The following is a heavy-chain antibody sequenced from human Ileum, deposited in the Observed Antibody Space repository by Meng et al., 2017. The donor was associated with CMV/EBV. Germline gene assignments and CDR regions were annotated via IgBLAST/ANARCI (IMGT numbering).Heavy chain of an antibody. CDR2: ISGSGGST. CDR1: GFTFSSYA. J-gene: IGHJ4*02. Sequence: GESLKISCAASGFTFSSYAMSWVRQAPGKGLEWVSAISGSGGSTYYADSVKGRFTISRDNSKNTLYLQMNSLRAEDTAVYYCANSYDFWSGYYSWGQGTVVTVSS. CDR3: ANSYDFWSGYYS. D-gene: IGHD3-3*01. V-gene: IGHV3-23*01.